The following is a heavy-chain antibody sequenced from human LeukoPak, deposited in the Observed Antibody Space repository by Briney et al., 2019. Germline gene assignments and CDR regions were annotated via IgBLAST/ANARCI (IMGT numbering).Heavy chain of an antibody. CDR1: GFTFSSFA. V-gene: IGHV3-23*01. CDR3: AKRLSNSGWPFDPAFDY. Sequence: PGGSLRLSCAASGFTFSSFALIWVRQAPGKGVEWVSGISTSGSSTYYADSVKGRFTISRDNSKNTLSLQMNSLRAEDTALYYCAKRLSNSGWPFDPAFDYWGQGTLVTVSS. D-gene: IGHD6-19*01. J-gene: IGHJ4*02. CDR2: ISTSGSST.